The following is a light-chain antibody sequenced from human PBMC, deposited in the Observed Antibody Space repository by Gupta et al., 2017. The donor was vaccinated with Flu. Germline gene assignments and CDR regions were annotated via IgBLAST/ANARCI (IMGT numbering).Light chain of an antibody. J-gene: IGKJ4*01. CDR1: QSINNW. CDR3: QQHLNYPLT. CDR2: KAS. V-gene: IGKV1-5*03. Sequence: DIQLTQSPSTLSASVGDRVTITCRASQSINNWLAWYQQRPGQAPKLLIYKASKLGSGVPSRFSGSESGTEFTLTISSLQPDDFATYYCQQHLNYPLTFGGGTKVEIK.